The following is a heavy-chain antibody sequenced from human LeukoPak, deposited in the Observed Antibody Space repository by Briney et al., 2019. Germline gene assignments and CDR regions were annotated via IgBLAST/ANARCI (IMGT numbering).Heavy chain of an antibody. CDR1: GFTFSSYS. V-gene: IGHV3-21*04. J-gene: IGHJ4*02. CDR2: ISSSSSYI. CDR3: AKDDGWLYYNH. D-gene: IGHD3-22*01. Sequence: PGGSLRLSCAASGFTFSSYSMNWVRQAPGKGLEWVSSISSSSSYIYYADSVKGRFTISRDNAKNSLYLQMNSLRAEDTATYYCAKDDGWLYYNHWGQGTLVTVSS.